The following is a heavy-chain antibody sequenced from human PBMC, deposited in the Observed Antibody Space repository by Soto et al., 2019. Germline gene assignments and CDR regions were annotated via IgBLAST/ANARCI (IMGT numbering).Heavy chain of an antibody. V-gene: IGHV4-34*01. Sequence: SETLSLTCAVYGGSFSGYYWSWIREPPGKGLEWIGEINHSGSTNYNPSLKSRVTISVDTSKNQFSLKLSSVTAADTAVYYCARGVSKNYDILTGLNWFDPWGQGTLVTVSS. D-gene: IGHD3-9*01. J-gene: IGHJ5*02. CDR3: ARGVSKNYDILTGLNWFDP. CDR1: GGSFSGYY. CDR2: INHSGST.